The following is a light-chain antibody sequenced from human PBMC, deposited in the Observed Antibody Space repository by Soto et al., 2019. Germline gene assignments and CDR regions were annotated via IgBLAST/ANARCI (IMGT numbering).Light chain of an antibody. CDR3: QHYNNWPFT. Sequence: EIVMTQSPATLSVSPGERATLSCRASQSVSSNLAWYQQKPGQAPILLIYGASGRATGIPARFSGSGSGTEFTLTISSLQSEDFSVYYCQHYNNWPFTFGQGTKLEIK. CDR1: QSVSSN. J-gene: IGKJ2*01. CDR2: GAS. V-gene: IGKV3-15*01.